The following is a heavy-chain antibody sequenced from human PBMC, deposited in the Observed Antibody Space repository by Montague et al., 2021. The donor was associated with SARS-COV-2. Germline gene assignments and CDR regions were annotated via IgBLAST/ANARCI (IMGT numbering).Heavy chain of an antibody. V-gene: IGHV4-34*01. J-gene: IGHJ6*02. CDR1: SGSFRGYY. CDR3: ARLGAITLVRGITKADFSNYGMDV. D-gene: IGHD3-10*01. Sequence: SETLSLTRAVSSGSFRGYYWSWIRQPPGKGLEWIGEINHRGSTTXNPSLESRVSISVDTSNKQFSLKVASVTAADTAVYYCARLGAITLVRGITKADFSNYGMDVWGQGTTVTVSS. CDR2: INHRGST.